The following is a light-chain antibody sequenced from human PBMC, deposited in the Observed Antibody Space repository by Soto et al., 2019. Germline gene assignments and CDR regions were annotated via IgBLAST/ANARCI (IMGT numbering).Light chain of an antibody. J-gene: IGKJ1*01. V-gene: IGKV3-11*01. CDR1: QSVGSY. CDR3: QQRGNWPVT. Sequence: EIVLTQSPATLSLSPGERATLSCRASQSVGSYFAWYQQKPGQAPRLLIYDASNRATGIPARFSGSGSGTDFTLTISILEPDDFAVYYCQQRGNWPVTVGQGTRVDIK. CDR2: DAS.